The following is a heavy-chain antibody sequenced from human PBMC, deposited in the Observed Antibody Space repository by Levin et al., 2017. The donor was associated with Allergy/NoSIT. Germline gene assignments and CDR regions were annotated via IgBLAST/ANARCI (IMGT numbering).Heavy chain of an antibody. Sequence: TPSETLSLTCAVYGGSFSGYYWSWIRQPPGKGLEWIGEINHSGSTNYNPSLKSRVTISVDTSQNQFSLKLSPVTAADTAGYYCARFSKVRGVIWWMSGDYWGQGTLVTVSS. CDR1: GGSFSGYY. CDR2: INHSGST. J-gene: IGHJ4*02. V-gene: IGHV4-34*01. CDR3: ARFSKVRGVIWWMSGDY. D-gene: IGHD3-10*01.